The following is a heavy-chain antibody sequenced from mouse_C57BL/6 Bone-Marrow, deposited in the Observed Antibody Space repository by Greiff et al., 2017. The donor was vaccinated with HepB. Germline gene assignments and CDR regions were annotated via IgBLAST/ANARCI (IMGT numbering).Heavy chain of an antibody. V-gene: IGHV6-6*01. CDR3: TRGTTVVYFDY. CDR1: GFTFSDAW. Sequence: EVKLMESGGGLVQPGGSMKLSCAASGFTFSDAWMDWVRQSPEKGLEWVAEIRNKANNHATYYAESVKGRFTISRDDSKSSVYLQMNSLRAEDTGIYYCTRGTTVVYFDYWGQGTTLTVSS. D-gene: IGHD1-1*01. CDR2: IRNKANNHAT. J-gene: IGHJ2*01.